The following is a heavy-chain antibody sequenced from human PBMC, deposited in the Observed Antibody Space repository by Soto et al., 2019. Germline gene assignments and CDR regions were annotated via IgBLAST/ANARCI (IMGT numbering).Heavy chain of an antibody. D-gene: IGHD3-3*01. CDR3: ARDKDPGFLEWLIGRWFDP. J-gene: IGHJ5*02. V-gene: IGHV3-21*01. CDR2: ISSSSSYI. CDR1: GFTFSSYS. Sequence: PGGSLRLSCAASGFTFSSYSMNWVRQAPGKGLEWVSSISSSSSYIYYADSVKGRFTISRDNAKNSLYLQMNSLRAEDTAVYYCARDKDPGFLEWLIGRWFDPWGQGTLVTVSS.